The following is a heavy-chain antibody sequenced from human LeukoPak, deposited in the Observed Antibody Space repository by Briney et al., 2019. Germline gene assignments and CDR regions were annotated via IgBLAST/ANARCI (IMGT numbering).Heavy chain of an antibody. Sequence: PSETLSLTCAVYGGSFSGYYWSWIRQPPGKGLERIGEINHSGSTNYHPSLKSRVTISVDTSKNQFSLKLSSVTAADTAVYYCARSITIFGVVQSIRRWFDPWGQGTLVTVSS. CDR2: INHSGST. CDR3: ARSITIFGVVQSIRRWFDP. V-gene: IGHV4-34*01. J-gene: IGHJ5*02. CDR1: GGSFSGYY. D-gene: IGHD3-3*01.